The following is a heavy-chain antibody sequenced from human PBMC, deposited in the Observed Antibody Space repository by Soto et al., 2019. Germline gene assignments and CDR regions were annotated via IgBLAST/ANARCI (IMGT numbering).Heavy chain of an antibody. V-gene: IGHV1-46*03. CDR2: INPSGGST. CDR3: ARVAAPGGYYYYYYMDV. CDR1: GYTFTSYY. D-gene: IGHD2-15*01. Sequence: ASVKVSCKASGYTFTSYYMHWVRQAPGQGLEWMGIINPSGGSTSYAQKFQGRVTMTRDTSTSTVYMELSSLRSEDTAVYYCARVAAPGGYYYYYYMDVWGKGTTVTVSS. J-gene: IGHJ6*03.